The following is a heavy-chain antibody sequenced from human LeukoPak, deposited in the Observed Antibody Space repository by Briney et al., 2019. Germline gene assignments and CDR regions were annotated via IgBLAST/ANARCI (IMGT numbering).Heavy chain of an antibody. CDR1: GGSISSSSYY. J-gene: IGHJ5*02. D-gene: IGHD5-24*01. CDR3: ARDSPDGGGYNYDRWFDP. Sequence: SETLSLTCTVSGGSISSSSYYWGWIRQPPGKGLEWIGSIYYSGSTYYNPSLKSRVTISVDTSKNQFSLRLSSVTAADTAVYYCARDSPDGGGYNYDRWFDPWGQGTLVTVSS. V-gene: IGHV4-39*07. CDR2: IYYSGST.